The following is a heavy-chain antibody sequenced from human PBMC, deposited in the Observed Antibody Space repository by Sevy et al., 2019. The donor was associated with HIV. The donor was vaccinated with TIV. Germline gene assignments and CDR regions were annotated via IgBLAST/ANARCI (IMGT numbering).Heavy chain of an antibody. CDR1: GFTFRSYG. V-gene: IGHV3-30*18. D-gene: IGHD3-10*01. CDR3: AKDHNLWSEGGFLHH. CDR2: ISYDGNNK. Sequence: GGSLRLSCAASGFTFRSYGMHWVRQAPGKGLEWVAVISYDGNNKYYADSVKGRFTVSRDNSKNTLYVQMNSLRAEDTAVYYCAKDHNLWSEGGFLHHWGQGTLVTVS. J-gene: IGHJ1*01.